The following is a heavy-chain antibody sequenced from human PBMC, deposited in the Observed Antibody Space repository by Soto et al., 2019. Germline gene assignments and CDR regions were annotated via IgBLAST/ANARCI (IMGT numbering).Heavy chain of an antibody. V-gene: IGHV4-31*03. Sequence: SETLSLTCTVSGGSISSGGYYWSWIRQHPGKGLEWIGYIYYSGSTYYNPSLKSRVTISVDTSKNQFSLKLSSVTAADTAVYYCARDRVRHSYGYTDYWGQGTLVTVST. CDR3: ARDRVRHSYGYTDY. CDR2: IYYSGST. J-gene: IGHJ4*02. CDR1: GGSISSGGYY. D-gene: IGHD5-18*01.